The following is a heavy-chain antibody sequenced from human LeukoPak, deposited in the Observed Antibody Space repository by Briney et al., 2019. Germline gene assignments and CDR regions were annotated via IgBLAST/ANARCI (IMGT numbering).Heavy chain of an antibody. CDR1: GFTFSSYT. CDR2: ISSSSSYI. V-gene: IGHV3-21*01. D-gene: IGHD6-13*01. Sequence: GGSLRLSCAASGFTFSSYTMDWVRQAPGKGLEWVSSISSSSSYIYYADSVKGRFTISRDNAKNSLYLQMNSLRAEDTAVYYCARDQTSSSWVSYYYGMDVWGQGTMVTVSS. CDR3: ARDQTSSSWVSYYYGMDV. J-gene: IGHJ6*02.